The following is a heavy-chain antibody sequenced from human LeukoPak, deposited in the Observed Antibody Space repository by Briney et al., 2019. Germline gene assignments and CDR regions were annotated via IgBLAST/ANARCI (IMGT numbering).Heavy chain of an antibody. D-gene: IGHD3-22*01. J-gene: IGHJ5*02. CDR3: AREEFYDSSGYYPYNWFDP. CDR1: GFTFSSYW. CDR2: INHNGNVN. V-gene: IGHV3-7*03. Sequence: SGGSLRLSCAASGFTFSSYWMNWARQAPGKGLEWEASINHNGNVNYYVDSVKGRFTISRDNAKNSLYLQMSNLRAEDTAVYYCAREEFYDSSGYYPYNWFDPWGQGTLVTVSS.